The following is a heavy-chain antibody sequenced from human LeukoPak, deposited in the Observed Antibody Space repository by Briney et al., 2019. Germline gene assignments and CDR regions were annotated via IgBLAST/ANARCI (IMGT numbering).Heavy chain of an antibody. J-gene: IGHJ4*02. CDR2: IKPDGTTK. CDR1: GFPFSSYS. D-gene: IGHD1-26*01. Sequence: PGGSLRLSCAASGFPFSSYSMTWVRQAPGKGLEWVANIKPDGTTKFYVDSVKGRFTISRDNSKNTLYLQMNSLRAEDTAVYYCAKDRGGGSEFDYWGQGTLVTVSS. CDR3: AKDRGGGSEFDY. V-gene: IGHV3-7*01.